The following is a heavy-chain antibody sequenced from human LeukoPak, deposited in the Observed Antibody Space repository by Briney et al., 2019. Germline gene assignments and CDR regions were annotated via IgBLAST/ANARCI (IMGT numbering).Heavy chain of an antibody. CDR2: ISSSSSYI. D-gene: IGHD3-3*01. V-gene: IGHV3-21*01. CDR1: GFTFSSYS. J-gene: IGHJ4*02. Sequence: GGSLRLSCAASGFTFSSYSMNWVRQAPGKGLEWVSSISSSSSYIYYADSVKGRFTISRDNAKNSLYLQMNSLRAEDTAVYYCARDSTYDFWSGYLYPPDYWGQGTLVTVSS. CDR3: ARDSTYDFWSGYLYPPDY.